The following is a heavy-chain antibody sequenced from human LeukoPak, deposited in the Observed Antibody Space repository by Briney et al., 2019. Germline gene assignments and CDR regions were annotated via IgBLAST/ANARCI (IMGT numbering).Heavy chain of an antibody. CDR3: ARGGYGDYGCFDY. V-gene: IGHV4-39*07. J-gene: IGHJ4*02. CDR1: GGSISSSSYY. D-gene: IGHD4-17*01. Sequence: SETLSLTCTVFGGSISSSSYYWGWIRQPPGKGLEWIGSIYYSGSTYYNPSLKSRVTISVDRSKNQFSLKLSSVTAADTAVYYCARGGYGDYGCFDYWGQGTLVTVSS. CDR2: IYYSGST.